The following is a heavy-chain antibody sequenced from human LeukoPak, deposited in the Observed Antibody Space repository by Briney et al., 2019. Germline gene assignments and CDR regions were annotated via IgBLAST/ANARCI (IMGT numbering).Heavy chain of an antibody. CDR3: ARVWFDH. J-gene: IGHJ5*02. CDR1: GFTFSSYA. Sequence: PGGSLRLSCAASGFTFSSYAMHWVRQAPGKGLEWVAVISYDGSNKYYADSVKGRFTISRDNSKNTLYLQMNSLRAEDTAVYYCARVWFDHWGQGTLVTVSS. V-gene: IGHV3-30-3*01. CDR2: ISYDGSNK.